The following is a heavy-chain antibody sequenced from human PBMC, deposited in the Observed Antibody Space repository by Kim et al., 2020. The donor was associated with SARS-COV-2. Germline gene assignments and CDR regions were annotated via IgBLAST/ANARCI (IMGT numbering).Heavy chain of an antibody. CDR2: ISYDGSNK. Sequence: GGSLRLSCAASGFTFSSYAMHWVRQAPGKGLEWVAVISYDGSNKYYADSVKGRFTISRDNSKNTLYLQMNSLRAEDTAVYYCARDGAQLLYDYWGQGTLVTVSS. CDR1: GFTFSSYA. V-gene: IGHV3-30-3*01. J-gene: IGHJ4*02. CDR3: ARDGAQLLYDY. D-gene: IGHD2-2*02.